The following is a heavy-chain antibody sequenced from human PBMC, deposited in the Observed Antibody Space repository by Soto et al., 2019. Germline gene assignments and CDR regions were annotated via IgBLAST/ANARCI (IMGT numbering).Heavy chain of an antibody. CDR1: GYTFTSYG. Sequence: QVQLVQSGAEVKKPGASVKVSCKASGYTFTSYGISWVRQAPGQGLEWMGWTSAYNGNTNYAQKLPGRVTMTTDTSTSTAYMELRSLRSDDTAVYYCARSAYYDILTGYYNVMGYWGQGTLVTVSS. V-gene: IGHV1-18*01. CDR2: TSAYNGNT. J-gene: IGHJ4*02. CDR3: ARSAYYDILTGYYNVMGY. D-gene: IGHD3-9*01.